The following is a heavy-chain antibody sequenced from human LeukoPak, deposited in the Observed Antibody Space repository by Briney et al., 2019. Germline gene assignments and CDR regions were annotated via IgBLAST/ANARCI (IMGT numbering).Heavy chain of an antibody. D-gene: IGHD3-22*01. CDR3: ARCPDVTYYCDSSGYYYDY. CDR2: ISSSSSYI. J-gene: IGHJ4*02. Sequence: GGSLRLSCAASGFTFSSYSMNWVRQAPGKGLEWVSSISSSSSYIYYADSVKGRITISRDNAKNSLYLQMNSLRAEDTAVYYCARCPDVTYYCDSSGYYYDYWGQGTLVTVSS. CDR1: GFTFSSYS. V-gene: IGHV3-21*01.